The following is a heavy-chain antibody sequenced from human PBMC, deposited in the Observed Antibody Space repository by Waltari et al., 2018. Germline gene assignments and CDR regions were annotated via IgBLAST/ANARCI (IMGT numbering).Heavy chain of an antibody. J-gene: IGHJ4*02. CDR3: ARGGLAAAGNEDY. CDR2: IYYSGSN. Sequence: QVQLQESGPGLVKPSQTLSLTCTVSGGSISSGGYYWSWIRQHPGKGLEWIGYIYYSGSNYYNPALKSRVTIAVDTSKNQFSLKLSSVTAADTAVYYCARGGLAAAGNEDYWGQGTLVTVSS. V-gene: IGHV4-31*03. CDR1: GGSISSGGYY. D-gene: IGHD6-13*01.